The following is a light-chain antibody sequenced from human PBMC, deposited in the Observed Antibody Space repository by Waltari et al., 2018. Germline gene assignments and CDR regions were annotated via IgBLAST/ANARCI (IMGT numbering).Light chain of an antibody. Sequence: QSVLTQPPSASGTPGQRITISCSGSSPNIGRDSVTWYQQLPGTAPKLLVYNDNERPPGVPDRFSGSKSGTSASLAISGLQSEDEADYFCAAWDDILKGVLFGGGTRLTVL. V-gene: IGLV1-44*01. J-gene: IGLJ2*01. CDR1: SPNIGRDS. CDR2: NDN. CDR3: AAWDDILKGVL.